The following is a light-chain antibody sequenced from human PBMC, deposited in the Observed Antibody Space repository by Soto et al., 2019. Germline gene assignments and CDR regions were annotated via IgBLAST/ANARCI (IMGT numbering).Light chain of an antibody. CDR2: GAS. CDR3: QHYGGSPQMYT. CDR1: QSLTNNY. Sequence: EIVLTQSPGTLSLSPGERATLSCRASQSLTNNYLAWYQQKPGQAPRLLFYGASNRATGIPYRFTGSGSGTDFTLTISRLEPEDCAVYYCQHYGGSPQMYTFGQGTKLEIK. V-gene: IGKV3-20*01. J-gene: IGKJ2*01.